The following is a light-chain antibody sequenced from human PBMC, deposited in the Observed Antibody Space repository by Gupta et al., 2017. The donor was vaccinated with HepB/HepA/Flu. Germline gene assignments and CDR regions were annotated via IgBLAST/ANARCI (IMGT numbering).Light chain of an antibody. CDR3: ASWDDRLDGPV. J-gene: IGLJ3*02. V-gene: IGLV1-44*01. CDR1: SSTVGSNT. Sequence: QSMLTQPSSASGTPGQRCTISRFGSSSTVGSNTVNWYQHLSGTAPKVLIYSNRERPSGVPGRFSGSKSGTSASLAISGLQSGDEADYYCASWDDRLDGPVFGGGTKVTVL. CDR2: SNR.